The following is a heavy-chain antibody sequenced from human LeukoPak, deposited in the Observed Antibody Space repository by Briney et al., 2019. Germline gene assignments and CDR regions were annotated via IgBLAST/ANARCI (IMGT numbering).Heavy chain of an antibody. V-gene: IGHV1-69*13. J-gene: IGHJ4*02. D-gene: IGHD6-19*01. CDR1: GGTFSSYA. Sequence: SVKVSCKASGGTFSSYAISWVRQAPGQGLEWMGGIIPIFGTANYAQKFQGRVTITADESTSTAYMELSSLRSEDTAVYYCARGRPVAGIECFDYWGQGTLVTVFS. CDR2: IIPIFGTA. CDR3: ARGRPVAGIECFDY.